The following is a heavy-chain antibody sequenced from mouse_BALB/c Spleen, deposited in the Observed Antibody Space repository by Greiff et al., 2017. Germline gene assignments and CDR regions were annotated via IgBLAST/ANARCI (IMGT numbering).Heavy chain of an antibody. CDR3: ARQAPWFAY. V-gene: IGHV1-69*02. J-gene: IGHJ3*01. D-gene: IGHD3-2*02. CDR2: IDPSDSYT. CDR1: GYTFTSYW. Sequence: QVQLQQPGAELVKPGASVKLSCKASGYTFTSYWMHWVKQRPGQGLEWIGEIDPSDSYTNYNQKFKGKATLTVDKSSSTAYMQLSSLTSEDSAVYYCARQAPWFAYWGQGTLVTVSA.